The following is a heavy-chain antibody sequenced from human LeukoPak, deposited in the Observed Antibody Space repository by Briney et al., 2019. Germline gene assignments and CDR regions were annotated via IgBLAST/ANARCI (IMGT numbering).Heavy chain of an antibody. D-gene: IGHD2-21*02. CDR3: VREGNELLSKDFDY. CDR2: INPHSGGT. CDR1: GFTFTDYY. J-gene: IGHJ4*02. V-gene: IGHV1-2*02. Sequence: ASVKVSCRASGFTFTDYYIYCLRQAPGQGLDFIGYINPHSGGTSSPQKFQGRVAMTTDTSISSAYMELSSLISDDTAMYYCVREGNELLSKDFDYWGQGTLVTVSS.